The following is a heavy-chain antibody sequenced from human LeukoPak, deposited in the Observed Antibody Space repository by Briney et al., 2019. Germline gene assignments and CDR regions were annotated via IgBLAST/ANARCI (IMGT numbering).Heavy chain of an antibody. CDR1: GFTFSSYS. V-gene: IGHV3-21*01. CDR2: ISSSSSYI. J-gene: IGHJ4*02. D-gene: IGHD3-22*01. Sequence: PGGSLRLSCAASGFTFSSYSMNWVRQAPGKGLEWVSSISSSSSYIYYADSVTGRFTISRDNAKNSLYLQMNSLRAEDTAVYYCARAYYYDSSGYYEYFDYWGQGTLVTVSS. CDR3: ARAYYYDSSGYYEYFDY.